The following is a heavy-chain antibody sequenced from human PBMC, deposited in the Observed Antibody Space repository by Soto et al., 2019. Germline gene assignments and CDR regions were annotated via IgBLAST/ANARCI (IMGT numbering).Heavy chain of an antibody. CDR3: ARDVQFQSFDY. CDR2: IDNDGGRT. D-gene: IGHD4-4*01. CDR1: GFTFSSYA. V-gene: IGHV3-74*01. Sequence: GGSLRLSCAASGFTFSSYAMSWVRQVPGEGLVWVSRIDNDGGRTSYADSVKDRFTISRDNAQNTLYLQMDSLRAEDTAVYYCARDVQFQSFDYWGPGTLVTVSS. J-gene: IGHJ4*02.